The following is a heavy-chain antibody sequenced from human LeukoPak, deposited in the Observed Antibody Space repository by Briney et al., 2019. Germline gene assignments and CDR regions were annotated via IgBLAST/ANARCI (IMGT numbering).Heavy chain of an antibody. D-gene: IGHD5-24*01. Sequence: SETLSLTCPVSSGSISSGVYYWSWIRQHPGKGLEWIGYIYYSGSTYYNPSLKSRVTISVDTSKNQFSLKLSSVTAADTAVYYWARGVRWLQLPYFAYGGKGTLLTVSS. V-gene: IGHV4-31*03. CDR2: IYYSGST. CDR3: ARGVRWLQLPYFAY. J-gene: IGHJ4*02. CDR1: SGSISSGVYY.